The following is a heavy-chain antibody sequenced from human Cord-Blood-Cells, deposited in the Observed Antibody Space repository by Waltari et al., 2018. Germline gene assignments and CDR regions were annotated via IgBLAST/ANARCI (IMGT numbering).Heavy chain of an antibody. V-gene: IGHV1-46*01. D-gene: IGHD3-22*01. CDR3: ARVMDYYDSSGYSSLDY. CDR2: INPSGGST. Sequence: QVQLVQSGAEVKKPAASVMVSCKASGHPFTGYSTNWVSQAPRQGLEWMGIINPSGGSTSYAQKFQGRVTMTRDTSTSTVYMELSSLRSEDTAVYYCARVMDYYDSSGYSSLDYWGQGTLVTVSS. CDR1: GHPFTGYS. J-gene: IGHJ4*02.